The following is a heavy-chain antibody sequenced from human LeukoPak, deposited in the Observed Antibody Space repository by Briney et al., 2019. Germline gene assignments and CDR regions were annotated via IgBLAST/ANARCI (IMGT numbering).Heavy chain of an antibody. J-gene: IGHJ4*02. Sequence: GRSLRLSCAASGFTFSSYGMHWVSQAPGKGLEWVAVIWYDGSYKYYGDSVKGRFTISRDYSENTLFLQMSSLRAEDTAVYYCARAGSDWAIDYWGQGTLVTVSS. V-gene: IGHV3-33*01. CDR2: IWYDGSYK. CDR1: GFTFSSYG. CDR3: ARAGSDWAIDY. D-gene: IGHD6-19*01.